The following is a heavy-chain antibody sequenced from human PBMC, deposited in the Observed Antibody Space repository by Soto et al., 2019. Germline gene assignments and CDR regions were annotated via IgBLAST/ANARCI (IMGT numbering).Heavy chain of an antibody. D-gene: IGHD5-12*01. V-gene: IGHV3-30*04. Sequence: GGSLRLSCAASGFTFSSYAMHWVRQAPGKGLEWVAVISDDGSNKYYADSVKGRFTISRDNSKNTLYLQMNSLRAEDTDVYYCASSPDIVATNWFDHWGQGTLVTVSS. CDR1: GFTFSSYA. CDR2: ISDDGSNK. CDR3: ASSPDIVATNWFDH. J-gene: IGHJ5*02.